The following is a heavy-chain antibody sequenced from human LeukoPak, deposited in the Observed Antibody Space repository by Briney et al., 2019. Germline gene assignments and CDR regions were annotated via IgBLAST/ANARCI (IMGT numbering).Heavy chain of an antibody. V-gene: IGHV4-59*01. CDR1: GGSISSDY. D-gene: IGHD3-22*01. J-gene: IGHJ4*02. Sequence: SETLSLTCTVSGGSISSDYWSWSRQPPGKGLEWIGYIYYRGSTNYNPSLKSRVTISVDTSKNQFSLKLSSVTAADTAVYYCARLSGYSSGHYYSDYWGQGTLVTVSS. CDR2: IYYRGST. CDR3: ARLSGYSSGHYYSDY.